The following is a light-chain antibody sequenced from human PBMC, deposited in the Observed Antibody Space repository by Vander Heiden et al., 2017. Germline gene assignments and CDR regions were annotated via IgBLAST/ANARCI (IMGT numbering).Light chain of an antibody. CDR2: TAS. Sequence: DIQMTQPPSTLSASVGDRVTITCRASQSISSWLAWYQQKPGKAPKLLIYTASSLESGVPSRFSGSGSGTEFTLTISSLQPDDFASYYCQHYNSYWTFGQGTKVEIK. CDR3: QHYNSYWT. J-gene: IGKJ1*01. V-gene: IGKV1-5*03. CDR1: QSISSW.